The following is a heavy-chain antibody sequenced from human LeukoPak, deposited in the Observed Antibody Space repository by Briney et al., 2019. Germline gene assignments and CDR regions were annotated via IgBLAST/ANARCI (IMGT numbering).Heavy chain of an antibody. D-gene: IGHD3-22*01. CDR1: GYSFTNYW. J-gene: IGHJ4*02. V-gene: IGHV5-51*01. Sequence: GESLNISCKGSGYSFTNYWIAWVRQMPGKGLEWMGIIYPDDSDIKYSPSFQGQVTISADKSITTAYLQWSRLKASDTAMYYCARSRDSSGFYYLIWGQGTLVTVSS. CDR2: IYPDDSDI. CDR3: ARSRDSSGFYYLI.